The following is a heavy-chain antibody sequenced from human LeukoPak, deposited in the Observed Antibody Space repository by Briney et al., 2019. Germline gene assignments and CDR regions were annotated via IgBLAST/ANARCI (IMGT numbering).Heavy chain of an antibody. Sequence: PSETLSLTCTVSGGSISGSISGTYWSWVRQPAGEGLEWIGRIHSSGSTKYNPSLKSRVTMSVDTSKNQLFLRLTSVTAADTALYYCARGSQNYYNPFDNWGQGTLVTVSS. CDR3: ARGSQNYYNPFDN. J-gene: IGHJ4*02. D-gene: IGHD3-10*01. CDR2: IHSSGST. CDR1: GGSISGSISGTY. V-gene: IGHV4-4*07.